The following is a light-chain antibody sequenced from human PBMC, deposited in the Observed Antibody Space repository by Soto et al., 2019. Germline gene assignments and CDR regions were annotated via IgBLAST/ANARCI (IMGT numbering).Light chain of an antibody. Sequence: QSALPQPRSVSGSPGQSVTIPCTGTTSDVGGYALVSWFQQYPGEAPKLLISDVTKRPSGVPDRFSGSKSGNTASLTISGLLAEDESDYYCCSYAGNYSFVFGSGTKLTVL. J-gene: IGLJ1*01. CDR2: DVT. CDR1: TSDVGGYAL. V-gene: IGLV2-11*01. CDR3: CSYAGNYSFV.